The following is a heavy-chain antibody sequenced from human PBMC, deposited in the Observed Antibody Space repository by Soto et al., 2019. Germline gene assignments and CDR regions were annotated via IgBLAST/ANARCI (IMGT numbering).Heavy chain of an antibody. Sequence: PSETLSLTCTVSGGSISSYYWSWIRQPPGKGLEWIGYMYYSGSTNYNPSLKSRVTISVDTSKNQFSLKLSSVTAADTAVYYCARGRMIVVQLYNWFDPWGQGTLVTVSS. CDR2: MYYSGST. CDR1: GGSISSYY. CDR3: ARGRMIVVQLYNWFDP. D-gene: IGHD3-22*01. J-gene: IGHJ5*02. V-gene: IGHV4-59*12.